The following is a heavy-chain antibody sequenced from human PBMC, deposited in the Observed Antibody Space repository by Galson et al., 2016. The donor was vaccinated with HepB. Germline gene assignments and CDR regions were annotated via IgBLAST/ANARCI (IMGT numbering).Heavy chain of an antibody. Sequence: PALVKPTQTLTLTCTFSGLSLSTSGVGVGWIRQPPGKALEWLALIYWDDDKRYSPSLKSRLTITKDTSKNQVVLIMTNMDPLDAATYYCARSGPCGGDCYYYYMDVWGKGTTVTVSS. D-gene: IGHD2-21*01. CDR1: GLSLSTSGVG. CDR3: ARSGPCGGDCYYYYMDV. CDR2: IYWDDDK. V-gene: IGHV2-5*02. J-gene: IGHJ6*03.